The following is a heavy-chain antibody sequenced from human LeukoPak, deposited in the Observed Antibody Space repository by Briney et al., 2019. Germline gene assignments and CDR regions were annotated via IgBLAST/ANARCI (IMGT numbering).Heavy chain of an antibody. D-gene: IGHD5-24*01. V-gene: IGHV3-7*01. CDR3: ARDPRDVYNLLDS. CDR2: IKQDVSEK. Sequence: GGSLRLSWAAAGFTLSSYWMSWVSQAPGKWLEWVAKIKQDVSEKYNVDSLKGRFTISRDNAKNSLYLQMNSLRAEDTALYYCARDPRDVYNLLDSWGQGNLVTVSS. J-gene: IGHJ4*02. CDR1: GFTLSSYW.